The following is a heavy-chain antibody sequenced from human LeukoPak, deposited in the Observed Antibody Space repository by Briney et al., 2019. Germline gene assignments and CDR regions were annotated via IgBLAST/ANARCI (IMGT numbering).Heavy chain of an antibody. CDR2: IYHSGST. Sequence: PSENLSLTCSVSGGSISSGDYYWSWIRQPPGEGLEWIGYIYHSGSTYYNPSLKSRVTISVDTSKNQFSLKLSSVTAADTAVYYCARALYRGGYYYGFDVWGQGTTVIVSS. D-gene: IGHD1-26*01. J-gene: IGHJ6*02. V-gene: IGHV4-30-4*01. CDR3: ARALYRGGYYYGFDV. CDR1: GGSISSGDYY.